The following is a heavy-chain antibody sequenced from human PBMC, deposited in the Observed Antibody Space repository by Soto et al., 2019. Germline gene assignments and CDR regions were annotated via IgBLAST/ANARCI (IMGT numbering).Heavy chain of an antibody. D-gene: IGHD4-17*01. CDR1: GGSISSGGYY. CDR3: ARDRNYGGFDY. V-gene: IGHV4-31*03. CDR2: IYYSGST. Sequence: LSLTCTVSGGSISSGGYYWSWIRQHPGKGLEWIGYIYYSGSTYYNPSLKSRVTISVDTSKNQFSLKLSSVTAADTAVYYCARDRNYGGFDYWGQGTLVTVSS. J-gene: IGHJ4*02.